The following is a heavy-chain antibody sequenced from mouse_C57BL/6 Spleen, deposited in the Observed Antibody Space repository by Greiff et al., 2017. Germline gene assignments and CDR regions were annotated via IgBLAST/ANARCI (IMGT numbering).Heavy chain of an antibody. CDR1: GYTFTDYS. Sequence: QVQLQQSGPELVKPGASVKMSCKASGYTFTDYSINWVKQRTGKGLEWIGWIYPGNGSTNYNEKFKGKATLTADKSSSTAYMEHSRLTSEDSAVYVGAGHERGTGSFDYWGQGTTLTVSS. V-gene: IGHV1-62-2*01. CDR2: IYPGNGST. D-gene: IGHD4-1*01. J-gene: IGHJ2*01. CDR3: AGHERGTGSFDY.